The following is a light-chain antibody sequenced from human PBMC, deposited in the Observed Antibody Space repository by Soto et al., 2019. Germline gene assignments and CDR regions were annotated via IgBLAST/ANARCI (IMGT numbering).Light chain of an antibody. CDR3: QQYKNYLT. V-gene: IGKV1-5*01. CDR2: GAS. Sequence: DLQMTQSPSTLSASVGDRVTFTCRASQSVSIWLAWYQQKPGKAPKLLISGASTLESGVPSRFSGSGSGTEFTLTISSLQPDDFATYYCQQYKNYLTFGQGTKVDI. J-gene: IGKJ1*01. CDR1: QSVSIW.